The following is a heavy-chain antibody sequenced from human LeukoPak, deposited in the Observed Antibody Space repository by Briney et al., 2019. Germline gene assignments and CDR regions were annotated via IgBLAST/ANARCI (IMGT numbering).Heavy chain of an antibody. CDR1: GFTFSSYA. V-gene: IGHV3-23*01. J-gene: IGHJ4*02. Sequence: GGSLRLSCAASGFTFSSYAMYWVRQAPGKGLEWVSAIGGSGGSTYYADSVKGRFTISRDNAKNSLYLQMNSLRDEDTAVYYCVRGDGWFGELLNFDNWGQGTLVTVSS. CDR3: VRGDGWFGELLNFDN. CDR2: IGGSGGST. D-gene: IGHD3-10*01.